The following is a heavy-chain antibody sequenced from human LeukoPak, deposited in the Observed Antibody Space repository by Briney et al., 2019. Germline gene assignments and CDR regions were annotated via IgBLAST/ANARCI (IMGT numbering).Heavy chain of an antibody. CDR1: GGTFSSYA. Sequence: SVKVSCKASGGTFSSYAISWVRQAPGQGLEWMGRIIPILGIANYAQKFQGRVTITADKSTSTAYMELSSLRSEETAVYYCARDPGAHCSSTSCWAFDIWGQGTMVTVSS. CDR3: ARDPGAHCSSTSCWAFDI. V-gene: IGHV1-69*04. D-gene: IGHD2-2*01. CDR2: IIPILGIA. J-gene: IGHJ3*02.